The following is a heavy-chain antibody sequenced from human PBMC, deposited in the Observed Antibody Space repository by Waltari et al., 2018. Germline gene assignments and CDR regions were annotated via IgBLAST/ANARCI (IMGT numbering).Heavy chain of an antibody. Sequence: QVQLVQSGAEVKKPGASVKVSCKASGYTFTGYYMHWVRQAPGQGLEWIGVINPNRGGTNYAQKVQGRVTMTRDTSISTAYMELSRLRSDDTAVYYCARDSGYSSGVSDYWGQGTLVTVSS. V-gene: IGHV1-2*02. D-gene: IGHD6-19*01. J-gene: IGHJ4*02. CDR2: INPNRGGT. CDR3: ARDSGYSSGVSDY. CDR1: GYTFTGYY.